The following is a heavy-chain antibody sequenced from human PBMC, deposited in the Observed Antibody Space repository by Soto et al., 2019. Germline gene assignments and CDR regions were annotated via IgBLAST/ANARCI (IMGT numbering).Heavy chain of an antibody. CDR2: ISAYNGNT. CDR3: ARDKSIAVAAHFQH. V-gene: IGHV1-18*01. CDR1: GYTFTSYG. Sequence: ASVKVSCKASGYTFTSYGISCVRQAPGQGLEWMGWISAYNGNTNYAQKLQGRVTMTTDTSTSTAYMELRSLRSDDTAVYYCARDKSIAVAAHFQHWGQGTLVIVSS. J-gene: IGHJ1*01. D-gene: IGHD6-19*01.